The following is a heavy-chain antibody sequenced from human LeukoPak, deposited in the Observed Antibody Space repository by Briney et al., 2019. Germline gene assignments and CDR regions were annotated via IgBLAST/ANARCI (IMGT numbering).Heavy chain of an antibody. CDR3: ARLTRRSGNYFDY. CDR2: IYYGGNT. V-gene: IGHV4-61*01. J-gene: IGHJ4*02. Sequence: SETLSLTCAVSGDSVSSSNYYWSWIGQPPGKGLEWIGYIYYGGNTNYNPSLQSRVTISVDTSKSQFPLKLSSVTAADTAVYYCARLTRRSGNYFDYWGQGTLVTVSS. CDR1: GDSVSSSNYY. D-gene: IGHD1-1*01.